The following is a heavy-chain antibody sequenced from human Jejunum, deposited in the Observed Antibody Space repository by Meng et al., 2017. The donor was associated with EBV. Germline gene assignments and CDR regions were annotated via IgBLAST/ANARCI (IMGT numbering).Heavy chain of an antibody. D-gene: IGHD3-3*01. CDR3: VNYDFWSGPV. Sequence: QVQLVQSGAELKEPGASVSLSCKASGYTFIGYYMHWVRQAPGKGLEWVSYISSSGLTSYYADSVKGRFTISRDNAGNSLYLQMNSLRAEDTAVYYCVNYDFWSGPVWGQGTLVTVSS. CDR2: ISSSGLTS. V-gene: IGHV3-11*01. J-gene: IGHJ4*02. CDR1: GYTFIGYY.